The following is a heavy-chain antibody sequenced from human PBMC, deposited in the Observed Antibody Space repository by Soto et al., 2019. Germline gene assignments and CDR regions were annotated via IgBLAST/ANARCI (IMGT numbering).Heavy chain of an antibody. V-gene: IGHV3-53*02. CDR2: IYSDSST. D-gene: IGHD3-22*01. Sequence: EVQLVETGGGLIQPGGSLRVSCAASGFTVSSNYMSWVRQAPGKGLEWVSVIYSDSSTYYADSVKGRFTISRDNSKNTLYLQMNSLRAEDTAVYYCARVSSGIYYYGMDVWGQGTTVTVSS. CDR3: ARVSSGIYYYGMDV. J-gene: IGHJ6*02. CDR1: GFTVSSNY.